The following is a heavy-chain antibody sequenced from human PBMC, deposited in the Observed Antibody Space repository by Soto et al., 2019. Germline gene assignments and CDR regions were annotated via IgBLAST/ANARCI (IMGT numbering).Heavy chain of an antibody. D-gene: IGHD3-10*01. CDR3: ARVGEKTDGMDV. CDR1: GFTFSSYA. CDR2: ISGSGGST. Sequence: GGSLRLSCAASGFTFSSYAMSWVRQAPGKGLEWVSAISGSGGSTYYADSVKGRFTISRDNSRNTLYLQMNSLRAEDAAVYYCARVGEKTDGMDVWGQGTTVTVSS. J-gene: IGHJ6*02. V-gene: IGHV3-23*01.